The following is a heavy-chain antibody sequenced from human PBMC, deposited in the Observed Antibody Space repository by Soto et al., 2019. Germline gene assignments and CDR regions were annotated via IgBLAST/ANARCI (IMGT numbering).Heavy chain of an antibody. CDR2: IYPGDSDT. J-gene: IGHJ4*02. Sequence: GESLKISCKASGYRFSTYWIGWVRQRPGKGPEWMAIIYPGDSDTRENPSFQGQVTISADKSSNTVHLQRRSLKASDTAIYYCARLGGIVDTGTWIQWGQGTSVTVSS. CDR1: GYRFSTYW. CDR3: ARLGGIVDTGTWIQ. V-gene: IGHV5-51*01. D-gene: IGHD1-26*01.